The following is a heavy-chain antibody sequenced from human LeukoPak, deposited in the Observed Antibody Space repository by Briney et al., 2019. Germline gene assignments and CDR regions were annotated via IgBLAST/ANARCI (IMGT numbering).Heavy chain of an antibody. CDR3: ATLSGGYCNSSSCYAAY. Sequence: GGSLRLSCAASGFTFSSYAMTWVRQAPGKGLEWVSSISGSGGSTYYADSVKGRFTISRDNPKNTLYLQMNSLRAEDTAVYYCATLSGGYCNSSSCYAAYWGQGTLVTVSS. D-gene: IGHD2-2*01. J-gene: IGHJ4*02. CDR1: GFTFSSYA. CDR2: ISGSGGST. V-gene: IGHV3-23*01.